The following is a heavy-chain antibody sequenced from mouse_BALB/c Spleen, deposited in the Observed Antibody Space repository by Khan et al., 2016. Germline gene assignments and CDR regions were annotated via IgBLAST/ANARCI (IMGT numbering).Heavy chain of an antibody. D-gene: IGHD2-3*01. CDR3: ARDRDGYSYAMDY. CDR2: IWGDGST. CDR1: GFSLTGYG. V-gene: IGHV2-6-7*01. J-gene: IGHJ4*01. Sequence: QVQLKESGPGLVAPSQSLSITCTVSGFSLTGYGVNWVRQPPGKGLEWLGMIWGDGSTDYNSALKSRLSISKDNSKSQVFLKMNSLQTDDTASYYCARDRDGYSYAMDYWGQRTSVTVSS.